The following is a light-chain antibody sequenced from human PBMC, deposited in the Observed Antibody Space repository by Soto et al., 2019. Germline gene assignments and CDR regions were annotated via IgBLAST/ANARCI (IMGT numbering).Light chain of an antibody. CDR2: EVI. CDR3: SSFTSSNTVV. Sequence: QSALTQPASVSGSPGQSISISCTGTSSDVGGYDYVSWYQQHPDKALKLMIYEVINRPSGVSNRFSGSKSGNTASLTISGLQAEDEADYYCSSFTSSNTVVFGGGTKLTVL. CDR1: SSDVGGYDY. V-gene: IGLV2-14*01. J-gene: IGLJ2*01.